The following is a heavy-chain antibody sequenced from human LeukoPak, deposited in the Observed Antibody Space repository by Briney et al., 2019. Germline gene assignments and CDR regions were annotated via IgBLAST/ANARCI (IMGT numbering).Heavy chain of an antibody. V-gene: IGHV1-69*04. Sequence: GASVKVSCKASGGTFSSYAISWVRQAPGQGLEWMGRIIPILGIANYAQKFQGRVTITADKSTSTAYMELSSLRSEDTAVYYCARAGPHYSSSWYEEDYWGQGTLVTVSS. CDR1: GGTFSSYA. J-gene: IGHJ4*02. CDR2: IIPILGIA. CDR3: ARAGPHYSSSWYEEDY. D-gene: IGHD6-13*01.